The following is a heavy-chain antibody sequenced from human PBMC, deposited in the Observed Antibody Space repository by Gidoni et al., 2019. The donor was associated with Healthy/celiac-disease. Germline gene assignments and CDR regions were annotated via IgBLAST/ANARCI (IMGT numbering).Heavy chain of an antibody. J-gene: IGHJ5*02. CDR3: ARADLNWFDP. V-gene: IGHV4-34*01. Sequence: QVQLQQWGAGLLKPSETLSLTCAVYGGSFSGYYWSWIRQPPGKGLEWIGEINHSGSTNYNPSLESRVTISVDTSKNQFSLKLSSVTAADTAVYYCARADLNWFDPWGQGTLVTVSS. CDR1: GGSFSGYY. CDR2: INHSGST.